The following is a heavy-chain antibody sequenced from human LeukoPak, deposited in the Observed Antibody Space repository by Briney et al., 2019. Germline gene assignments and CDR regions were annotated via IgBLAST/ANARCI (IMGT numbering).Heavy chain of an antibody. V-gene: IGHV4-4*07. CDR3: AVRTYCSSTSCPSHFDY. Sequence: PSETLSLTCTVSGGSISSYYWSWIRQPAGKGLEWIGRIYTSGSTNYNPSLKSRVTMSVDTSKNQFSLKLSSVTAADTAVYYCAVRTYCSSTSCPSHFDYWGQGTLVTVSS. CDR2: IYTSGST. J-gene: IGHJ4*02. D-gene: IGHD2-2*01. CDR1: GGSISSYY.